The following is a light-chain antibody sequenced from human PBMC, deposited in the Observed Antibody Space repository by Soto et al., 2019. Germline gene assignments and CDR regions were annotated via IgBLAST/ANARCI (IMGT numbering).Light chain of an antibody. V-gene: IGKV3-15*01. CDR1: QSVISN. CDR3: HHGIVCPLT. Sequence: EIVTTPFPLILPLSPGERATXSFRASQSVISNLPWYQQKPGQAPRRLIYRASTRATGTPARFSGSGSGTEFTLTISSVESEDFAVYYCHHGIVCPLTFGVRTQVEIK. CDR2: RAS. J-gene: IGKJ4*01.